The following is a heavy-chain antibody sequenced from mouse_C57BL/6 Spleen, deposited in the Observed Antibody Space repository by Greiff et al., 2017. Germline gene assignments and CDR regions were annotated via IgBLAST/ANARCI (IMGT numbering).Heavy chain of an antibody. J-gene: IGHJ3*01. Sequence: QVQLQQPGAELVKPGASVKMSCKASGYTFTSYWITWVKQRPGQGLEWIGDIYPGSGSTNYNEKFKSKATLTVDKSSSTAYMQLSSLTSEDSAVYYCARGDGYHPWFAYWGQGTLVTVSA. V-gene: IGHV1-55*01. CDR3: ARGDGYHPWFAY. CDR2: IYPGSGST. D-gene: IGHD2-3*01. CDR1: GYTFTSYW.